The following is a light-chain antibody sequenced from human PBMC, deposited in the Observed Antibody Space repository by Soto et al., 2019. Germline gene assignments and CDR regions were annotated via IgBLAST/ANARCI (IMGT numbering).Light chain of an antibody. V-gene: IGLV1-44*01. J-gene: IGLJ1*01. CDR2: SNI. Sequence: QSVLTQPPSASGTPGQRVTTSCSGSSSNVGSNTVSWYQQLPGTAPKVLIYSNIKRPSGVPDRFSGSKSVTSASLAIRGLQSEDEADYFCATWDGSLSAYVFGTGTKVTVL. CDR1: SSNVGSNT. CDR3: ATWDGSLSAYV.